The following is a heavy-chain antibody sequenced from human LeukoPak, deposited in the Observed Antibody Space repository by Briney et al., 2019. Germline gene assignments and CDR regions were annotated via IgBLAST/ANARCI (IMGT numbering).Heavy chain of an antibody. CDR1: GFTFSDYY. J-gene: IGHJ4*02. V-gene: IGHV3-11*01. CDR2: ITNSGSTI. CDR3: AGRTFGGESPAFDY. Sequence: PGGSLRLSCAAPGFTFSDYYMSWIRRAPGRGLEYISYITNSGSTIYYADSVKGRFTISRDNAKNSLYLQMSSLRAEDTAMYYCAGRTFGGESPAFDYWGQGTLVTVSS. D-gene: IGHD2-21*01.